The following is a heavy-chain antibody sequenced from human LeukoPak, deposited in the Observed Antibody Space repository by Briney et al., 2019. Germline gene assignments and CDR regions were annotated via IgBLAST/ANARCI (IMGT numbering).Heavy chain of an antibody. CDR3: ARLGMVRGRSLYYYGLDV. CDR1: GYSFTSYW. CDR2: IYPGDSDT. J-gene: IGHJ6*02. V-gene: IGHV5-51*01. Sequence: GESLKISCKGSGYSFTSYWIGWVRQMPGKGLEWMGIIYPGDSDTRYSPSFQGQVTISADKSISTAYLQWSSLKASDTAMYYCARLGMVRGRSLYYYGLDVWGQGTTVTVSS. D-gene: IGHD3-10*01.